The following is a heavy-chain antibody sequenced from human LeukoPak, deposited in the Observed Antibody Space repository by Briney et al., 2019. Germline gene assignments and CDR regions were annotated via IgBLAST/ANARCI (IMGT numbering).Heavy chain of an antibody. CDR2: IYFSGST. CDR1: SGSISSGNSF. Sequence: SQTLSLTCSVSSGSISSGNSFWSWIRQHPGKGLEWIGYIYFSGSTGYNPSLKSRLSISVDTSKNQFSLKPTSVTVADTAVYYCAREVRSPYDRSGYYSVDWYFDLWGRGTLVTVSS. J-gene: IGHJ2*01. V-gene: IGHV4-31*03. D-gene: IGHD3-22*01. CDR3: AREVRSPYDRSGYYSVDWYFDL.